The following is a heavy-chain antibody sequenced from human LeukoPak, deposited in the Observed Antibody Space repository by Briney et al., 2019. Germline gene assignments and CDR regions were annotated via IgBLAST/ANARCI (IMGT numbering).Heavy chain of an antibody. CDR1: GYSISSGYY. Sequence: SETLSLTCTVSGYSISSGYYWGWIRQPPGKGLEWIGSIYHSGSTYYNPSLKSRVTISVDTSKNQFSLKLSSVTAADTAVYYCARDFEFTAMAPFDYWGQGTLVTVSS. CDR2: IYHSGST. J-gene: IGHJ4*02. D-gene: IGHD5-18*01. V-gene: IGHV4-38-2*02. CDR3: ARDFEFTAMAPFDY.